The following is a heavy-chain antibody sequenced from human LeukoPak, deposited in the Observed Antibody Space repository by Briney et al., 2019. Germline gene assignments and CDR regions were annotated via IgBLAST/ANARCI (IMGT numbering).Heavy chain of an antibody. CDR2: IYHSGST. CDR3: AREGPYSSSSGFDY. J-gene: IGHJ4*02. Sequence: PSETLSLTCTVSGGSISSGSYYWGWIRQPPGKGLEWIGSIYHSGSTYYNPSLKSRVTISVDTSKNQFSLKLSSVTAADTAVYYCAREGPYSSSSGFDYWGQGTLVTVSS. CDR1: GGSISSGSYY. D-gene: IGHD6-6*01. V-gene: IGHV4-39*07.